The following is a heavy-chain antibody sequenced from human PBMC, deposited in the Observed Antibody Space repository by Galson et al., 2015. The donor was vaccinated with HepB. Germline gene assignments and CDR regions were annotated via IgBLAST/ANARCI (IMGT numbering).Heavy chain of an antibody. V-gene: IGHV3-23*01. CDR2: VSASGGST. CDR1: GFTFSNYA. CDR3: AHMESSGWSSYFFDY. Sequence: SLRLSCAASGFTFSNYAMSWVRQAPGKGLEWVATVSASGGSTFYADSVKGRFTISKDTSKNQVVLIMTNMDPMDTATYYCAHMESSGWSSYFFDYWSQGTLVTVSS. J-gene: IGHJ4*02. D-gene: IGHD6-19*01.